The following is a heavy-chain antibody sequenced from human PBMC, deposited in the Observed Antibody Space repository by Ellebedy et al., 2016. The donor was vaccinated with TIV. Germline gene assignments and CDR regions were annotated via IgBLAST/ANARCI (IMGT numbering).Heavy chain of an antibody. CDR2: FHTSGTT. V-gene: IGHV4-4*07. J-gene: IGHJ4*02. CDR3: ATLPKGKRGWHSEY. Sequence: MPSETLSLTCDVSGTSITHYHWTWVRQSAGKGLEWIGRFHTSGTTNYNPSLKSRVTLFLDTSKNQFSMRLTSVTAADTAVYYCATLPKGKRGWHSEYWGQGALVTVSS. CDR1: GTSITHYH. D-gene: IGHD6-19*01.